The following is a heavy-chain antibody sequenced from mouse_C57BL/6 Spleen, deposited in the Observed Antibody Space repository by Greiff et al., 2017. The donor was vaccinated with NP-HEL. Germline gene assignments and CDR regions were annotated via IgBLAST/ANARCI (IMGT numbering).Heavy chain of an antibody. V-gene: IGHV7-1*01. D-gene: IGHD2-3*01. CDR2: SRNKANDYTT. CDR1: GFTFSDFY. Sequence: EVQLVESGGGLVQSGRSLRLSCATSGFTFSDFYMEWVRQAPGKGLEWIAASRNKANDYTTEYSASVKGRFIVSRDTSQSILYLQMNALRAEDTAIYYCARDDGYYPLAYWGQGTLVTVSA. CDR3: ARDDGYYPLAY. J-gene: IGHJ3*01.